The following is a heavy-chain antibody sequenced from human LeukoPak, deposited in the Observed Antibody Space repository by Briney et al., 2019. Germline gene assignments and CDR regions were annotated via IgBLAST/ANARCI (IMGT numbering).Heavy chain of an antibody. D-gene: IGHD3-9*01. CDR3: ASQLDTTGDYAGFFDS. CDR1: GGSISGSSYY. J-gene: IGHJ4*02. CDR2: IYYSGNA. Sequence: PSETLSLTCTVSGGSISGSSYYWGWIRQPPGKGLEWIGSIYYSGNAFYNLSLKSRVTILVDTSKNQFSLEVDSVTAADTAMYYCASQLDTTGDYAGFFDSWGQGALVTVSS. V-gene: IGHV4-39*01.